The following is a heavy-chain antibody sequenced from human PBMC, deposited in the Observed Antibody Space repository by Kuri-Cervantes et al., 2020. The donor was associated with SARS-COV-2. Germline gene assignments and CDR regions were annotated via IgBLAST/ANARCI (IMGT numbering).Heavy chain of an antibody. CDR3: ASSRYCSGGSCYSDWFDP. D-gene: IGHD2-15*01. Sequence: ASVKVSCKTSGYTFTNYYIHWVRQAPGQGLEWMGWINPNSGGTNYAQKFQGRVTMTRDTSTSTVYMELSSLRSEDTAVYYCASSRYCSGGSCYSDWFDPWGQGTLVTVSS. CDR2: INPNSGGT. J-gene: IGHJ5*02. CDR1: GYTFTNYY. V-gene: IGHV1-2*02.